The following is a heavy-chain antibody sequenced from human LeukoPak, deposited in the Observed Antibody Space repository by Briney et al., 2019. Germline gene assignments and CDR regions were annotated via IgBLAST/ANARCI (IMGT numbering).Heavy chain of an antibody. CDR3: ARAQSRYSGYDSFPFDS. J-gene: IGHJ4*02. V-gene: IGHV3-21*04. Sequence: GGSLRLSCAGSGFTFSGYSLNWVRQAPGKGLEWVLSITSSGSSMYYADSVKGRFTISRDRSKNTLYLQMNSLRAEDTAVYYCARAQSRYSGYDSFPFDSWGQGTLVTVSS. CDR1: GFTFSGYS. CDR2: ITSSGSSM. D-gene: IGHD5-12*01.